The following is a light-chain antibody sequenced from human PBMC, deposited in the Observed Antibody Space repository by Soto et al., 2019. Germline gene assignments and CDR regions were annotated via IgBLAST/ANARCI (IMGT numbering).Light chain of an antibody. Sequence: EIVMTKSPTTLSMSPGERATLSCRASQSLSSSLAWYQQKVGQAPRLLIYGASTRATGIPARFSGSESGTEFTLTISSLQSEDVAFYYCQQYRNSPVTFGGGTEVDIK. CDR3: QQYRNSPVT. V-gene: IGKV3-15*01. J-gene: IGKJ4*01. CDR2: GAS. CDR1: QSLSSS.